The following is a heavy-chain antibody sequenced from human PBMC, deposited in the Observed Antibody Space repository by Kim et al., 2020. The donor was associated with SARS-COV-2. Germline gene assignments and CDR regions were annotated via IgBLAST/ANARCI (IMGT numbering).Heavy chain of an antibody. J-gene: IGHJ4*02. CDR3: ATDSSGRAFDY. Sequence: GYAQKFQGRVTMTRNTSISTAYMELSSLRSEDTAVYYCATDSSGRAFDYWGQGTLVTVSS. V-gene: IGHV1-8*01. D-gene: IGHD3-22*01.